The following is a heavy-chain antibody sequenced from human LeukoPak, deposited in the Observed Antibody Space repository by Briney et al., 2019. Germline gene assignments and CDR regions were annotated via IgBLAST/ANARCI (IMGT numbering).Heavy chain of an antibody. Sequence: SETLSLTCTVSGGSVSSGSYYWSWIRQPPGKGLEWVGYIYYSGRTNYSPSLKSRVTISVDTSKNQFSLKLGSVTAADTAVYYCAALVDATTPLSYYFIGVWGKGTTVTVSS. D-gene: IGHD4-11*01. J-gene: IGHJ6*03. CDR2: IYYSGRT. CDR1: GGSVSSGSYY. CDR3: AALVDATTPLSYYFIGV. V-gene: IGHV4-61*01.